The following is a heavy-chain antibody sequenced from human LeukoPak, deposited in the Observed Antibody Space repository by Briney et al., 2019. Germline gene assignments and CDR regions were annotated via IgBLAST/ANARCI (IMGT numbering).Heavy chain of an antibody. CDR1: GYRFSDYW. CDR2: IYPGDSDT. CDR3: AIGGSLSSWPFDY. J-gene: IGHJ4*02. D-gene: IGHD6-13*01. Sequence: GESLKISCKGIGYRFSDYWIGWVRQMPGKGLEWMGIIYPGDSDTRYSPSFQGQVTISADKSISTAYLQWSSLKASDTAMYYCAIGGSLSSWPFDYWGQGTLVTVSS. V-gene: IGHV5-51*01.